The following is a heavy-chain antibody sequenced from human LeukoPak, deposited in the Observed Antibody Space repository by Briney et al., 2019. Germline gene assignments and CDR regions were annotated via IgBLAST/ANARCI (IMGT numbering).Heavy chain of an antibody. Sequence: AGGSLRLSCAASGFTFSSYAMHWVRQAPGKGLEWVAVISYDGSNKYYADSVKGRFTISRDNSKNTLYLQMNSLRAEDTAVYYCARDQYCSSTSCQGSLDYWGQGTLVTVSS. V-gene: IGHV3-30-3*01. CDR2: ISYDGSNK. D-gene: IGHD2-2*01. CDR1: GFTFSSYA. CDR3: ARDQYCSSTSCQGSLDY. J-gene: IGHJ4*02.